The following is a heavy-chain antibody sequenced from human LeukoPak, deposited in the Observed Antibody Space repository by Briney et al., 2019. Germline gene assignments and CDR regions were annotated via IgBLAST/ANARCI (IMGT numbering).Heavy chain of an antibody. CDR2: IYNSGST. D-gene: IGHD1-26*01. J-gene: IGHJ4*02. CDR3: AREFVGGPYYFDY. CDR1: GGSISSGGYY. V-gene: IGHV4-31*03. Sequence: SQTLSLTCTVSGGSISSGGYYWSWIRQHPGKGLEWIGYIYNSGSTYYNPSLKSRVTISVDTSKNQFSLKLSSVTAADTAVYYCAREFVGGPYYFDYWGQGTLVTVSS.